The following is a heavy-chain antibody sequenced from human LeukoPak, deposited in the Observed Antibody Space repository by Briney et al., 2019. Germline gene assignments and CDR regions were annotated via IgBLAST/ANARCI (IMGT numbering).Heavy chain of an antibody. CDR1: GSTLSQIS. D-gene: IGHD2/OR15-2a*01. Sequence: ASVKVSCKVSGSTLSQISIDWVRQAPGKGLEWMGTFGHEDGETIYAQKFQGRFNMTVDTAADTAYMEVSSLMSEDTAIYSCATGAIVFDYWGKGTLVIVSS. V-gene: IGHV1-24*01. J-gene: IGHJ4*02. CDR2: FGHEDGET. CDR3: ATGAIVFDY.